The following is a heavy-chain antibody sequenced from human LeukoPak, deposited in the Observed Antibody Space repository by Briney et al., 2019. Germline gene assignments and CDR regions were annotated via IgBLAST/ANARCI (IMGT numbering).Heavy chain of an antibody. CDR1: GFRFSSYS. D-gene: IGHD3-22*01. CDR2: MSISSDYI. V-gene: IGHV3-21*01. CDR3: ARDEYSSGYHISDY. J-gene: IGHJ4*02. Sequence: GGSLRLSCTASGFRFSSYSMNWVRQAPGKGLEWVSSMSISSDYIYYVDSVKGRFTISRDNAKNSLYLQMNSLRAEDTAVYYCARDEYSSGYHISDYWGQGTLVTVSS.